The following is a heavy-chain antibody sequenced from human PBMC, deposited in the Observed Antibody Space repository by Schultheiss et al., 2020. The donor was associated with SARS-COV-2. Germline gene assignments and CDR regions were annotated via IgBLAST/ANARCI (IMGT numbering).Heavy chain of an antibody. J-gene: IGHJ4*02. Sequence: SETLSLTCAVYGGSFSGYYWSWIRQPPGKGLEWIGYIYYSGSTNYNPSLKSRVTISVDTSKNQFSLKLSSVTAADTAVYYCVRQGDSSGYYLDYFDYWGQGTLVTVSS. D-gene: IGHD3-22*01. CDR2: IYYSGST. V-gene: IGHV4-59*08. CDR3: VRQGDSSGYYLDYFDY. CDR1: GGSFSGYY.